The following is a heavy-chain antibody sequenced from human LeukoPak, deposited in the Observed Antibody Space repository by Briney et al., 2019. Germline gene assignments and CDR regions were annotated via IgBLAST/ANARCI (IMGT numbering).Heavy chain of an antibody. J-gene: IGHJ4*02. CDR1: GFTVSSNY. CDR3: ARDLSYYDSSGYDNDY. Sequence: GGSLRLSCAASGFTVSSNYMSWVRQAPGKGLEWVSVIYSGGSTYYADSVKGRFTISRDNAKNSLYLQMNSLRAEDTAVYYCARDLSYYDSSGYDNDYWGQGTLVTVSS. V-gene: IGHV3-66*01. CDR2: IYSGGST. D-gene: IGHD3-22*01.